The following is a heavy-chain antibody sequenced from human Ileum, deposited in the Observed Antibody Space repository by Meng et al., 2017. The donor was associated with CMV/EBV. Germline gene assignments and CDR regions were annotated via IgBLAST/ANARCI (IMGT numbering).Heavy chain of an antibody. J-gene: IGHJ5*02. CDR3: AGGGPAIYSPFDP. CDR2: IYSGGSGT. CDR1: GFTFSSYA. Sequence: GGSLRLSCAASGFTFSSYAMSWVRQAPGKGLEWVSVIYSGGSGTYYADSVKGRFSISRDNSRNTLYLQMMSLRAEDTAVYYCAGGGPAIYSPFDPWGQGTLVTVSS. V-gene: IGHV3-23*03. D-gene: IGHD3-16*01.